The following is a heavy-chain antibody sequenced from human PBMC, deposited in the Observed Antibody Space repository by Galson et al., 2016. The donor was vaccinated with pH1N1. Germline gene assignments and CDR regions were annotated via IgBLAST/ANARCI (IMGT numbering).Heavy chain of an antibody. CDR1: GFPFSNYA. J-gene: IGHJ4*02. Sequence: SLRLSCAASGFPFSNYAMHWVRQAPGRGLEWVTLISHDGSKKSYADSVKGRFTVSRDNSKNTLYLQINSLIGEDTAVYFCARPSVPLDYWGQGTLVTVSS. CDR2: ISHDGSKK. CDR3: ARPSVPLDY. V-gene: IGHV3-30-3*01.